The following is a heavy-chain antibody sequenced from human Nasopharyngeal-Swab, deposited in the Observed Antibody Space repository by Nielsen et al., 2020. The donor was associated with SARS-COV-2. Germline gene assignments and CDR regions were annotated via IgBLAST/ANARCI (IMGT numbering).Heavy chain of an antibody. CDR3: ARVRTRWNDAFDI. CDR1: GYTFTSYD. Sequence: ASVKVSCKASGYTFTSYDINWVRRATGQGLEWMGWMNPNSGNTGYAQKFQGRVTITRNTSISTAYMELSSLRSEDTAVYYCARVRTRWNDAFDIWGQGTMVTVSS. V-gene: IGHV1-8*03. D-gene: IGHD5-24*01. CDR2: MNPNSGNT. J-gene: IGHJ3*02.